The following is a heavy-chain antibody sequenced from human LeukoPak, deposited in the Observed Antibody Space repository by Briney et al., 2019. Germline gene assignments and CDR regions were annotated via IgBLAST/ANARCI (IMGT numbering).Heavy chain of an antibody. D-gene: IGHD6-19*01. CDR1: GYTFTSYD. CDR3: ARRAVAYYYYYYMDV. V-gene: IGHV1-8*03. CDR2: MNPNSGNT. Sequence: ASVKVSCKASGYTFTSYDINWVRQATGQGLEWMGWMNPNSGNTGYAREFQGRVTITRNTSISTAYMDLSSLRSDDTAVYYCARRAVAYYYYYYMDVWGKGTTVTVSS. J-gene: IGHJ6*03.